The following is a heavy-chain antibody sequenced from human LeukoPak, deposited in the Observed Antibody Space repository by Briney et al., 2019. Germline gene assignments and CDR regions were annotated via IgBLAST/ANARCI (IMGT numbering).Heavy chain of an antibody. CDR2: ISYDGSNK. J-gene: IGHJ4*02. Sequence: PGGSLRLSCAASGFTFSSYGMHWVRQAPGKGLEWVAVISYDGSNKYYADSAKGRFTISRDNSKNTLYLQMNSLRAEDTAVYYCARDVYGFDYWGQGTLVTVSS. D-gene: IGHD5/OR15-5a*01. CDR1: GFTFSSYG. CDR3: ARDVYGFDY. V-gene: IGHV3-30*19.